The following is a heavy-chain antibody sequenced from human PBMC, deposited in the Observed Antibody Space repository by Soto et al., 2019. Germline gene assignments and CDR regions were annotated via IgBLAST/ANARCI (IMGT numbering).Heavy chain of an antibody. V-gene: IGHV3-23*01. CDR2: ISGSGGST. CDR1: GFTFRSYA. D-gene: IGHD2-15*01. Sequence: EVQLLESGGGLVQPGGSLRLSCAASGFTFRSYAMSWVRQTPGKGLEWVSGISGSGGSTFYADSVKGRFTISRDNSKNRRYLQMNSLRAGDTAVYYCAKVTDIVVVVTATDYWGQGTLVTVSS. CDR3: AKVTDIVVVVTATDY. J-gene: IGHJ4*02.